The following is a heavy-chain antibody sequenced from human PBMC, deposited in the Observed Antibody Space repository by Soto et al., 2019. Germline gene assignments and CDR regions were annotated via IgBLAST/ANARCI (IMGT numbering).Heavy chain of an antibody. D-gene: IGHD1-1*01. CDR3: ARQGPAGAFDY. J-gene: IGHJ4*02. CDR2: IYYSGST. CDR1: GGSISSSSYY. Sequence: SETLSLTCTVSGGSISSSSYYWGWIRQPPGKGLEWIGSIYYSGSTYYNPSLKSRVTISVDTSKNQFSLKLSSVTAADRAVYYCARQGPAGAFDYWGQGTLVTVSS. V-gene: IGHV4-39*01.